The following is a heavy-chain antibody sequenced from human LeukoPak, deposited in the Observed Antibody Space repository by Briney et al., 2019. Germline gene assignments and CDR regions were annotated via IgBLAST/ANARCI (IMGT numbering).Heavy chain of an antibody. V-gene: IGHV1-18*04. CDR2: ISAYNGNT. CDR3: ARDEGIVVVPAAAPFDY. D-gene: IGHD2-2*01. CDR1: GYTFTSYY. J-gene: IGHJ4*02. Sequence: ASVEVSCKASGYTFTSYYMHWVRQAPGQGLEWMGWISAYNGNTNYAQKLQGRVTMTTDTSTSTAYMELRSLRSDDTAVYYCARDEGIVVVPAAAPFDYWGQGTLVTVSS.